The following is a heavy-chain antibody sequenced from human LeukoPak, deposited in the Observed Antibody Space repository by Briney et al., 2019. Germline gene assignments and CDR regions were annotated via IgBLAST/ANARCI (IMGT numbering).Heavy chain of an antibody. J-gene: IGHJ4*02. V-gene: IGHV1-8*01. CDR1: GYTFTSYD. CDR3: ARGRSAYDYVWGSYRSSDY. Sequence: GASVKVSCKASGYTFTSYDINWVRQATGQGLEWLGWMNPNSGNTGYAQKFQGRVTMTRNTSISTAYMELSSLRSEDTAVYYCARGRSAYDYVWGSYRSSDYWAREPWSPSPQ. CDR2: MNPNSGNT. D-gene: IGHD3-16*02.